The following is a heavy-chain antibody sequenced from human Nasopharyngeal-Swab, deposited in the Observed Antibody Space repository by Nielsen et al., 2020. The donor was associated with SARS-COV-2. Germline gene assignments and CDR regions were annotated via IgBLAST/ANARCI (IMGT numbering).Heavy chain of an antibody. CDR1: GFTFSSYA. Sequence: GESLKISCAASGFTFSSYAMHWVRQAPGKGLEYVSAISSNGGSTYYANSVKGRFTISRDNSKNTLYLQMNSLRAEDTAVYYCAKDQGYYDFWSGSNFDYWGQGTLVTVSS. J-gene: IGHJ4*02. CDR2: ISSNGGST. CDR3: AKDQGYYDFWSGSNFDY. D-gene: IGHD3-3*01. V-gene: IGHV3-64*01.